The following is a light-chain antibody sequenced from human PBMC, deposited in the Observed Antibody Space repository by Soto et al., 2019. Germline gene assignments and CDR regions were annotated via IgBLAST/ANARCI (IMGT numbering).Light chain of an antibody. CDR1: QTISSW. CDR2: KAS. Sequence: DIQMTQSPSTLSGSVGGRVTITCRASQTISSWLAWYQQKPGKAPKLLIYKASTLKSGVPSRFSGSGSGTEFTLTISSLQPDDFATYYCQHYNSYSEAFGQGTMVDIK. V-gene: IGKV1-5*03. J-gene: IGKJ1*01. CDR3: QHYNSYSEA.